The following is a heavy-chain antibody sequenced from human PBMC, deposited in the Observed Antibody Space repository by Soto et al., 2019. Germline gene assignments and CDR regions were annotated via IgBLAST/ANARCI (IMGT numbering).Heavy chain of an antibody. CDR2: ISSSGSTI. J-gene: IGHJ3*02. CDR1: GFTSSDYY. V-gene: IGHV3-11*01. CDR3: ARDKGITIFGVANDAFDI. D-gene: IGHD3-3*01. Sequence: PGGSLRLSCAASGFTSSDYYMSWIRQAPGKGLEWVSYISSSGSTIYYADSVKGRFTISRDNAKNSLYLQMNSLRAEDTAVYYCARDKGITIFGVANDAFDIWGQGTMVTVSS.